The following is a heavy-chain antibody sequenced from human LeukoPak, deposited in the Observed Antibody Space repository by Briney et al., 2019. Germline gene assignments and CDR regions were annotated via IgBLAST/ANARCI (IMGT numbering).Heavy chain of an antibody. CDR2: ISGSGGRT. V-gene: IGHV3-23*01. D-gene: IGHD3-22*01. CDR1: GFTFSTYG. Sequence: HPGGSLRLSCAASGFTFSTYGMSWVRQAPGKGLDWVSGISGSGGRTTYADSVAGRFTVSRDNSKNTLYLQMNNLRAEDTALYYCAKDRFYDSSGNHFESEKWGQGTLVTV. J-gene: IGHJ4*02. CDR3: AKDRFYDSSGNHFESEK.